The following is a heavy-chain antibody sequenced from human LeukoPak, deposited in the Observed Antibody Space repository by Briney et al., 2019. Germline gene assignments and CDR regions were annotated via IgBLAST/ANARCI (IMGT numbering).Heavy chain of an antibody. CDR3: VRDPILGFPDYFDS. Sequence: GGSLGLSCAASGFIFTDYPIHWVRQTPDKGLECVALMSIDGNTKYYANSVRGRFTVSRDNSKNTVYLQMSSLRVEDTAVYYCVRDPILGFPDYFDSWGQGTLVTVSS. J-gene: IGHJ4*02. CDR1: GFIFTDYP. D-gene: IGHD3-3*01. V-gene: IGHV3-30-3*01. CDR2: MSIDGNTK.